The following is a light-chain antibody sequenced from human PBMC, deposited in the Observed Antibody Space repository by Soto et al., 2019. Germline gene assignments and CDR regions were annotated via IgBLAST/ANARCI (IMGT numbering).Light chain of an antibody. CDR3: QQYYSPPPQLS. Sequence: DIVMTQSPDSLAVSLGERATINCKSSQSVLYSSNNKNYLAWYQQKPGQPPKLLIYWASTRESGVPDRFSGSGSGTDFTLTISSLQAEDVAVYYFQQYYSPPPQLSFGGWTKVEIK. CDR1: QSVLYSSNNKNY. V-gene: IGKV4-1*01. J-gene: IGKJ4*01. CDR2: WAS.